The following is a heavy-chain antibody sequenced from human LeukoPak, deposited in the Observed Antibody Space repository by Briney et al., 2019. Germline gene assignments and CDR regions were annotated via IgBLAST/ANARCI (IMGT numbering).Heavy chain of an antibody. CDR2: IYYSGST. Sequence: PSETLSPTCTVSGGSISSYYWSWIRQPPGKGLEWIGYIYYSGSTNYNPSLKSRVTISVDTSKNQFSLKLSSVTAADTAVYYCARSHFRITIFGVVMNWFDPWGQGTLVTVSS. CDR1: GGSISSYY. V-gene: IGHV4-59*01. CDR3: ARSHFRITIFGVVMNWFDP. J-gene: IGHJ5*02. D-gene: IGHD3-3*01.